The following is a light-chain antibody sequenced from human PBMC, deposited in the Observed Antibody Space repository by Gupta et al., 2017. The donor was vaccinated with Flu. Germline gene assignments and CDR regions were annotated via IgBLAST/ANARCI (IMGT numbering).Light chain of an antibody. V-gene: IGKV2D-29*01. Sequence: DIVMTQTPLSLSVTPGEPASISCRSSRSLWHSDGKTFLYWYLQKPGQPPQLLIYEGSNRFSGVPDTFSGSGSATDFTLKISRVEAEDVVVYYYSQSTQLPPTFGRGTKVEIK. CDR1: RSLWHSDGKTF. J-gene: IGKJ4*01. CDR2: EGS. CDR3: SQSTQLPPT.